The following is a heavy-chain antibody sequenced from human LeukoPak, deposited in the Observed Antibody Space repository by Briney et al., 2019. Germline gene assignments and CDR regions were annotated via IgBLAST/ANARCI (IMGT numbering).Heavy chain of an antibody. CDR3: ARGPVVVVAATPVSVDY. CDR1: GYTFTSYG. V-gene: IGHV1-18*01. Sequence: GSSVKASCKASGYTFTSYGISWVRQAPGQGLEWMGWISAYNGNTNYAQKLQGRVTMTTDTSTSTAYMELRSLRSDDTAVYYCARGPVVVVAATPVSVDYWGQGTLVTVSS. J-gene: IGHJ4*02. D-gene: IGHD2-15*01. CDR2: ISAYNGNT.